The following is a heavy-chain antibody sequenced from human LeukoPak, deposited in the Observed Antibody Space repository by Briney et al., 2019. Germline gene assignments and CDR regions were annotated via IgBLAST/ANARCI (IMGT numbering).Heavy chain of an antibody. CDR3: ARVGHYYDTGAFDI. CDR1: GFTFSNHW. D-gene: IGHD3-22*01. Sequence: GGSLRLSCAASGFTFSNHWMHWVRQTPEKGLVWVSNISPDGSRTDYADSVKGRFTISRDNAKNSLYLQMNSLRAEDTAVYYCARVGHYYDTGAFDIWGQGTMVTVSS. J-gene: IGHJ3*02. V-gene: IGHV3-74*01. CDR2: ISPDGSRT.